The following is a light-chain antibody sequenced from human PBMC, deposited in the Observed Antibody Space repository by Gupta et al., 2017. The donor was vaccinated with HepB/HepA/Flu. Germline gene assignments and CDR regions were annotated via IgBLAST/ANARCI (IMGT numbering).Light chain of an antibody. J-gene: IGLJ2*01. V-gene: IGLV3-1*01. CDR1: NLEDKY. Sequence: YKLSQPLSVSVSPGQTASIPCSGDNLEDKYVCWYQQKPGQTPVVVIYQDSKRPSGIPERFSGSNSGNTATLTITGTHATDEADYYCPAWDSSVVVVFGGGNKLTVL. CDR3: PAWDSSVVVV. CDR2: QDS.